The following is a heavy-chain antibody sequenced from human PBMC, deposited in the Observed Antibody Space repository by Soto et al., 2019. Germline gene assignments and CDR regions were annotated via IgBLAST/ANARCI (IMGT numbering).Heavy chain of an antibody. V-gene: IGHV4-34*01. J-gene: IGHJ6*02. CDR3: ARGRRVVVAEDYYYYFSMDV. CDR2: INHSRST. D-gene: IGHD2-15*01. Sequence: SETLSFTCAVYGGYFSGYYWSWIRQPPGKGLEWIGAINHSRSTNYNPSLKSRVTISVDTSKNHFSLRLSSVTAADTAVYYCARGRRVVVAEDYYYYFSMDVWGQGTTVTVSS. CDR1: GGYFSGYY.